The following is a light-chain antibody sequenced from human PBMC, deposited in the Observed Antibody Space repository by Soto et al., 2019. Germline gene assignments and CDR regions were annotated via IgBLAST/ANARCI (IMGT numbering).Light chain of an antibody. V-gene: IGKV3-20*01. Sequence: IVMTQSPATLSVSRGERATLSCSASQSVNSDYLAWFQQKPGQAPRLLIYGESTRTTGIPDRLSGSGSGTDLNLTIGRLEPGDFAVYYCLHYGGSPLTCGQGTRLEIK. CDR3: LHYGGSPLT. J-gene: IGKJ5*01. CDR1: QSVNSDY. CDR2: GES.